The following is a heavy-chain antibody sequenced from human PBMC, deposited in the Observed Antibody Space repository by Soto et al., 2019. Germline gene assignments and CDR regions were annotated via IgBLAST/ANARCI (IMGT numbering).Heavy chain of an antibody. V-gene: IGHV4-31*03. D-gene: IGHD3-22*01. Sequence: QVQLQESGPGLVKPSQTLSLTCTVSGDSISSGGYCWSWIRQHPGKGLEWIGYISNSGNTYYNPSLKSRLTISVDTSKNQFSLKPTSVTAADTAVYYCSRDGGGGYYFDSSGYLDYWGQGTLVTVSS. CDR2: ISNSGNT. CDR1: GDSISSGGYC. CDR3: SRDGGGGYYFDSSGYLDY. J-gene: IGHJ4*02.